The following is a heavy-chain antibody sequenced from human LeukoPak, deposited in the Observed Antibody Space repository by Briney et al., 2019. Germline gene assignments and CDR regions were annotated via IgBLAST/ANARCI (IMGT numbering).Heavy chain of an antibody. Sequence: SETLSLTCTVSGGSISSYYWSWIRQPPGKGLEWIGYIYYSGSTNYNPSLKSRVTISVDTSKNQFSLKLSSVTAADTAVYYCASGPGVGYDFWSGTPSYYYYYMDVWGKGTTVTVSS. J-gene: IGHJ6*03. CDR2: IYYSGST. CDR3: ASGPGVGYDFWSGTPSYYYYYMDV. CDR1: GGSISSYY. D-gene: IGHD3-3*01. V-gene: IGHV4-59*12.